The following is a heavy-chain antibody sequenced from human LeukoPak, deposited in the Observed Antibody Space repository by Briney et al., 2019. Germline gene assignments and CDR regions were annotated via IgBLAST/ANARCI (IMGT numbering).Heavy chain of an antibody. Sequence: PGRSLRLSRAASGFTFDDYAMHWVRQAPGKGLEWVSGISWNSGSIGYADSVKGRFTISRDNAKNSLYLQMNSLRAGDTALYYCAKARVGGWLVLGFDYWGQGTLVTVSS. D-gene: IGHD6-19*01. CDR1: GFTFDDYA. CDR3: AKARVGGWLVLGFDY. V-gene: IGHV3-9*01. J-gene: IGHJ4*02. CDR2: ISWNSGSI.